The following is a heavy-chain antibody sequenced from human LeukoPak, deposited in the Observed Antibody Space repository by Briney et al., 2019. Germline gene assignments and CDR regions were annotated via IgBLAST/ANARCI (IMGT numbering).Heavy chain of an antibody. CDR1: GGSISSYY. CDR2: IYLYNSVST. V-gene: IGHV4-59*01. Sequence: LETLSLTCTVSGGSISSYYWSWIRQTPGKGLEWIGYIYLYNSVSTNYNPSLKSRVTISVDTSKNQFSLKLTSVTAADTAVYCCARSIRFDSWGQGSLVTVSA. CDR3: ARSIRFDS. J-gene: IGHJ5*01.